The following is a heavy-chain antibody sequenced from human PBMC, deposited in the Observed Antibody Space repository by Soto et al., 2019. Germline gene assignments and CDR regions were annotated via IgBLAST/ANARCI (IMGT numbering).Heavy chain of an antibody. V-gene: IGHV1-3*01. CDR2: INAGNGNT. CDR1: GYTFTSYA. CDR3: AEEIVPAAIESVDAFDI. J-gene: IGHJ3*02. D-gene: IGHD2-2*01. Sequence: QVQLVQSGAEVKKPGASVKVSCKASGYTFTSYAMHWVRQAPGQRLEWMGWINAGNGNTKYSQKFQGRVTITRDTSASTAYMELSGLRSDDTAVYYCAEEIVPAAIESVDAFDIWGQGTMVTVSS.